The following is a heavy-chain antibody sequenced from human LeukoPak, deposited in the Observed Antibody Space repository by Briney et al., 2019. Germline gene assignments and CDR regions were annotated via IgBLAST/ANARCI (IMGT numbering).Heavy chain of an antibody. J-gene: IGHJ4*02. CDR2: INPNRSGT. D-gene: IGHD3-22*01. V-gene: IGHV1-2*04. CDR1: GLTFTAYF. CDR3: YYRVSSGYFT. Sequence: ASVKVSCKASGLTFTAYFMHWVGQAPGQQLKCLGWINPNRSGTNNAQKFQGWVIMTWDTSISTASMELRTLTSVDTAVYYCYYRVSSGYFTWGQGTLVAVSS.